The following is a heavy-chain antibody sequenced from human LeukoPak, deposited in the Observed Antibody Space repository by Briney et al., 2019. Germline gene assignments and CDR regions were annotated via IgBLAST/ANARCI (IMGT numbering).Heavy chain of an antibody. D-gene: IGHD4-17*01. CDR1: GYSLTSYW. CDR3: ARTTTVTCFDY. J-gene: IGHJ4*02. V-gene: IGHV5-51*01. Sequence: PGGSLRLSCKGSGYSLTSYWIGWVRQMPGKGLEWMGIIYPGDSDTRYSPSFQGQVTISADKSISTAYLQWSSLKASDTAMYYCARTTTVTCFDYWGQGTLVTVSS. CDR2: IYPGDSDT.